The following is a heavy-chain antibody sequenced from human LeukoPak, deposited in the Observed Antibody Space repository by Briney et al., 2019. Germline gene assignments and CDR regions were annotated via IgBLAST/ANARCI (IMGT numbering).Heavy chain of an antibody. CDR1: GGSISSSSYY. Sequence: SETLSLTCTVSGGSISSSSYYWGWIRQPPGKGLEWIGSIYYSGSTYYNPSLKSRVTISVDTSKNQFSLKLSSVTAADTAVYYCARDKSWELHEFWFDPWGQGTLVTVSS. CDR3: ARDKSWELHEFWFDP. D-gene: IGHD1-26*01. CDR2: IYYSGST. J-gene: IGHJ5*02. V-gene: IGHV4-39*07.